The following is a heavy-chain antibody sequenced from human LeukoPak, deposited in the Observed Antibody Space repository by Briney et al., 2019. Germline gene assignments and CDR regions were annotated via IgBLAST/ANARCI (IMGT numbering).Heavy chain of an antibody. CDR2: IWYDGSYK. CDR1: GFIFSNYG. V-gene: IGHV3-33*06. Sequence: GGSLRLSCAASGFIFSNYGMHWVRQAPGKGLDWVAVIWYDGSYKYFADSVKGRFTISRDNSKNTLYLQMNSLRAEDTAIYYCAKVVQYTASTGTGLDYWGQGTLVTVSS. CDR3: AKVVQYTASTGTGLDY. D-gene: IGHD6-13*01. J-gene: IGHJ4*02.